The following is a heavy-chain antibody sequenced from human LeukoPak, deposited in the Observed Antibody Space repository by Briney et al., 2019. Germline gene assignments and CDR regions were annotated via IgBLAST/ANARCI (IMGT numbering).Heavy chain of an antibody. CDR2: FDPEDGET. J-gene: IGHJ4*02. D-gene: IGHD3-22*01. Sequence: ASVKVSCKVSGYTLTELSMHWVRQAPGKGLEWMGGFDPEDGETVYAQKLQGRVTMTEDTSTDTAYMELSSLRSEDTAVYYCATGPAMIVAFDYWGQGTLVTVSS. V-gene: IGHV1-24*01. CDR3: ATGPAMIVAFDY. CDR1: GYTLTELS.